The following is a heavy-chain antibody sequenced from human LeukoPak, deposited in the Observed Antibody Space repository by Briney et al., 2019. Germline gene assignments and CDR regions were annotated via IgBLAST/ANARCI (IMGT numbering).Heavy chain of an antibody. Sequence: PSETLSLTCTVSGGSISSGGYYWSWIRQHPGKGLEWIGYIYYSGSTYYNPSLESRVTISVDTSKNQFSLKLSSVTAADTAVYYCARLEMATSPWFDPWGQGTLVTVSS. CDR2: IYYSGST. J-gene: IGHJ5*02. V-gene: IGHV4-31*03. CDR3: ARLEMATSPWFDP. D-gene: IGHD5-24*01. CDR1: GGSISSGGYY.